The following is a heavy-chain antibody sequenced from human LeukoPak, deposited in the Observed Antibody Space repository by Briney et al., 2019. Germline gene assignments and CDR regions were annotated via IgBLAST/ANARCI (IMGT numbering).Heavy chain of an antibody. J-gene: IGHJ4*02. D-gene: IGHD1-26*01. Sequence: GGSLRLSCAASGFTFSSFEMNWVRQAPGKGLEWVSYIDFSGSTIYYADSVKGRFTISRDNAKKSLYLQMNSLRAEDTAVYYCARDSSGGGDWGQGTLVTVSS. CDR3: ARDSSGGGD. CDR1: GFTFSSFE. V-gene: IGHV3-48*03. CDR2: IDFSGSTI.